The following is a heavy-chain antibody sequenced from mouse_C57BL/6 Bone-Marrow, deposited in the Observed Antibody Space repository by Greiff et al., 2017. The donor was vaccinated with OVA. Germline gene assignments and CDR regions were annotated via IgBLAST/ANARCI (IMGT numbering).Heavy chain of an antibody. CDR2: ISYDGSN. CDR3: AREDYGSDYFDV. V-gene: IGHV3-6*01. D-gene: IGHD1-1*01. J-gene: IGHJ1*03. CDR1: GYSITSGYY. Sequence: DVKLQESGPGLVKPSQSLSLTCSVTGYSITSGYYWNWIRQFPGNKLEWMGYISYDGSNNYNPSLKNRISITRDTSKNQFFLKLNSVTTEDTATYYCAREDYGSDYFDVWGTGTTVTVSS.